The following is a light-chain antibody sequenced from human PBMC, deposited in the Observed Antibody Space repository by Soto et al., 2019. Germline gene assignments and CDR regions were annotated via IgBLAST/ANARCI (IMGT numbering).Light chain of an antibody. CDR3: QQYRNYWT. CDR2: AAS. V-gene: IGKV1-27*01. Sequence: DIQMTQSPSSLSASVGERVTITCRASQDINNFLAWYQQEPGKVPRLLIYAASTLHTGVPSRFSGSGSGTEFTLTISSLQPDDFATYYCQQYRNYWTFGQGTKVEIK. CDR1: QDINNF. J-gene: IGKJ1*01.